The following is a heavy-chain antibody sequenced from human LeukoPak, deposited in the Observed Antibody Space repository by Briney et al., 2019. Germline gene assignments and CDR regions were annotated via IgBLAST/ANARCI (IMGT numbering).Heavy chain of an antibody. V-gene: IGHV4-38-2*01. CDR1: GFTFSSYG. CDR3: ARGPVAGIKY. D-gene: IGHD6-19*01. J-gene: IGHJ4*02. CDR2: IYYSGST. Sequence: LRLSCAASGFTFSSYGMSWVRQAPGKGLEWIGSIYYSGSTYYNPSLKSRVTISVDTSKNQFSLKLSSVTAADTAVYYCARGPVAGIKYWGQGTLVTVSS.